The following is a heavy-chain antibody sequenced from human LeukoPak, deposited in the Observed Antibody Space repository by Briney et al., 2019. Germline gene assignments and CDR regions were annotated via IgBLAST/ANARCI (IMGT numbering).Heavy chain of an antibody. CDR3: ARGGAGLNDY. D-gene: IGHD1-26*01. Sequence: GASVKVSCKASGGTFNSYAISWVRQAPGQGLEWMGRIIPILGIANYAQKFQGRVTITADKSTSTAYMELSSLRSEDTAVYYCARGGAGLNDYWGQGTLVTVSS. J-gene: IGHJ4*02. V-gene: IGHV1-69*04. CDR1: GGTFNSYA. CDR2: IIPILGIA.